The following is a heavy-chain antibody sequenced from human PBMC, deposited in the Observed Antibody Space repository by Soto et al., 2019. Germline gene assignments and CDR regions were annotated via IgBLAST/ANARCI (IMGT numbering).Heavy chain of an antibody. Sequence: GASVKVSCKASGYTFTSYDINWVRQATGQGLEWMGWMNPNSGSTAYAQKFQGRVTMTTDTSTSTAYMELRSLRSDDTAVYYCARDARITMIVVVIGWFAPWGQGTLVTVSS. V-gene: IGHV1-8*01. CDR2: MNPNSGST. CDR3: ARDARITMIVVVIGWFAP. J-gene: IGHJ5*02. D-gene: IGHD3-22*01. CDR1: GYTFTSYD.